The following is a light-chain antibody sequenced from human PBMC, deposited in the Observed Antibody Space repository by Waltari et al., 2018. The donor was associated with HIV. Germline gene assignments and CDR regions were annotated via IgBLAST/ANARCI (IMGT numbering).Light chain of an antibody. CDR1: SSDVGGYNF. CDR2: DVS. J-gene: IGLJ1*01. CDR3: SSYTTGTTYV. Sequence: SCTGTSSDVGGYNFVSWYQQHPGRAPKLVIYDVSKRPSGVSNRFSGSKSGNTASLTISGLRTEDEADYFCSSYTTGTTYVFGAGTTVTVL. V-gene: IGLV2-14*03.